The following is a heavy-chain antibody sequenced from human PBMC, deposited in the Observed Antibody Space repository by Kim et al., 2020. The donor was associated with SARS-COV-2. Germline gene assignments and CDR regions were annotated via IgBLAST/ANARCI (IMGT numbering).Heavy chain of an antibody. CDR1: GFMFSVYG. J-gene: IGHJ4*02. CDR2: IWADGNNK. CDR3: AKDQRGSSWYRAGDY. D-gene: IGHD6-13*01. Sequence: GGSLRLSCAASGFMFSVYGMHWVRQAPGKGLEWVALIWADGNNKYYSDSVKGRFTISRDNSKNTLYLQMNSLRTEDTAVYYCAKDQRGSSWYRAGDYWGQGTVVTVYS. V-gene: IGHV3-33*06.